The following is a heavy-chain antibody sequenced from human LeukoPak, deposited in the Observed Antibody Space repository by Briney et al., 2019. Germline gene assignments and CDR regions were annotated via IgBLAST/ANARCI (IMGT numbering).Heavy chain of an antibody. CDR2: TRDKAHSYTT. Sequence: GGSLRLSCAASGFTFSDHYMDWVRQAPERGLEWVGRTRDKAHSYTTEYAASVKGRFTASRDTSNNLLFLQMNGLRPEDTAVYYCVRGYNSFDSWGQGTVVTVSS. V-gene: IGHV3-72*01. J-gene: IGHJ4*02. CDR3: VRGYNSFDS. CDR1: GFTFSDHY. D-gene: IGHD1-1*01.